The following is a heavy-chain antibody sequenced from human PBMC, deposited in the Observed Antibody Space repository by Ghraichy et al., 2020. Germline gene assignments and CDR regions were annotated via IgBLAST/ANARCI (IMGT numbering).Heavy chain of an antibody. CDR1: GFTFSSYS. J-gene: IGHJ3*02. Sequence: GGSLRLSCAASGFTFSSYSMNWVRQAPGKGLEWVSSISSSSSYIYYADSVKGRFTISRDNAKNSLYLQMNSLRAEDTAVYYCARDSCSGGSCYSYAFDIWGQGTMVTVSS. CDR3: ARDSCSGGSCYSYAFDI. CDR2: ISSSSSYI. V-gene: IGHV3-21*01. D-gene: IGHD2-15*01.